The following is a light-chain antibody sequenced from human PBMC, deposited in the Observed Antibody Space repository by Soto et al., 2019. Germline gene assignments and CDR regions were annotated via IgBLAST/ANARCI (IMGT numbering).Light chain of an antibody. Sequence: QSALTQPASVSGSPGQSITISCTGTNSDVGDYNYLSRYQHHPGKAPKLMIYEVTNRPSGVSNRFSGSKSGNTASLTISGLQAEDEADYYCSSYTSSSTIIFGGGTKLT. CDR1: NSDVGDYNY. CDR2: EVT. CDR3: SSYTSSSTII. V-gene: IGLV2-14*01. J-gene: IGLJ2*01.